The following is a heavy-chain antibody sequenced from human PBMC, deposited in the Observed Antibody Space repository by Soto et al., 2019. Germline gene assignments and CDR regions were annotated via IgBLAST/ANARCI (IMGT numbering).Heavy chain of an antibody. D-gene: IGHD5-18*01. CDR2: ISSSSSYI. CDR3: ARDLTAMFDFDY. CDR1: GFTFSSYS. J-gene: IGHJ4*02. Sequence: EVQLVESGGGLVKPGGSLRLSCAASGFTFSSYSMNWVRQAPGKGLEWVSSISSSSSYIYYADSVKGRFTISRDNAKNSLYLQMNSLRAEDTAVYYCARDLTAMFDFDYWGQGTLVTDSS. V-gene: IGHV3-21*01.